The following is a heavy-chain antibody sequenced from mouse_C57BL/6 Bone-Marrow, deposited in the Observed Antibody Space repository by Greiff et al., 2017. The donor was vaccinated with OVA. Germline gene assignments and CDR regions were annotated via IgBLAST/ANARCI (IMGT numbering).Heavy chain of an antibody. CDR2: ISSGGSYT. CDR3: ARLTTVPFDY. V-gene: IGHV5-6*01. CDR1: GFTFSSYG. D-gene: IGHD1-1*01. Sequence: EVQVVESGGDLVKPGGSLKLSCAASGFTFSSYGMSWVRQTPDKRLEWVATISSGGSYTYYPDSVKGRFTISRDNAKNTLYLQMSSLKSEDTAMYYCARLTTVPFDYWGQGTTLTVSS. J-gene: IGHJ2*01.